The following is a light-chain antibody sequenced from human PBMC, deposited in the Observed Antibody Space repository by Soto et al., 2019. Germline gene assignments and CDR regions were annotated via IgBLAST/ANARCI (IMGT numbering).Light chain of an antibody. Sequence: AIQMTQSPSSLSASVGDRVTIICRASQDIRDGLGWYQQKPGKVPKLLIYAASSLHSEVPSRFSGSGSGTDFTLTISSLQPEDSATYYCLQDYNYSWTFGQGTKVEVK. V-gene: IGKV1-6*01. CDR2: AAS. CDR3: LQDYNYSWT. J-gene: IGKJ1*01. CDR1: QDIRDG.